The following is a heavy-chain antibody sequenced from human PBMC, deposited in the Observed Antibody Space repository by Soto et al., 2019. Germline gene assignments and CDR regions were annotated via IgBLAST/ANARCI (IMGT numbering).Heavy chain of an antibody. Sequence: SKTLSLTCAVYGGSFSGYYWSWIRQPPGKGLEWIGEINHSGSSNYNPSLKSRVTISVDTSKNQLSLKLTSVTAADTAVYYCASQQGIVDTALVLGNFWGQLPQVTLSS. CDR2: INHSGSS. D-gene: IGHD5-18*01. CDR1: GGSFSGYY. V-gene: IGHV4-34*01. J-gene: IGHJ4*02. CDR3: ASQQGIVDTALVLGNF.